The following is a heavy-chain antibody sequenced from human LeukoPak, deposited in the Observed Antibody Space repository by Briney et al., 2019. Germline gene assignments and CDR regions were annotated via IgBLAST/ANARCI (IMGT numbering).Heavy chain of an antibody. CDR2: MYYTGTI. J-gene: IGHJ4*02. V-gene: IGHV4-39*07. Sequence: SETLSLTCTVSGDSITSSSYYWGWIRQPPGKGLEWIGTMYYTGTIYYNPFLKSRVTISVDTSKNQFSLSLSSVTAADTAVYYCARPIRNWGQGTLVIVSS. CDR3: ARPIRN. CDR1: GDSITSSSYY.